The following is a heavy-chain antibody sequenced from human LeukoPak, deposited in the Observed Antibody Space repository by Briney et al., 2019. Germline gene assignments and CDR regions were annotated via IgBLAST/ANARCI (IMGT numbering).Heavy chain of an antibody. V-gene: IGHV4-34*01. D-gene: IGHD3-3*01. CDR3: ARRPVWSGYPHFDY. J-gene: IGHJ4*02. Sequence: PSETLSLTCAVYGGSFSGYYWSWIRQPPGKGLEWMGSIYYSGSTYYNPSLKSRVTISVDTSKNQFPLKLSSVTAADTAVYYCARRPVWSGYPHFDYWGQGTLVTVSS. CDR2: IYYSGST. CDR1: GGSFSGYY.